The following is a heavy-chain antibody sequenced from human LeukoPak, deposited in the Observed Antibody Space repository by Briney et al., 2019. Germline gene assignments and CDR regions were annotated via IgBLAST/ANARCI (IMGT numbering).Heavy chain of an antibody. J-gene: IGHJ6*03. CDR3: ARLRLAARRALGYYYYYMDV. D-gene: IGHD6-6*01. CDR1: GGSNSSSSYY. CDR2: IYYSGST. Sequence: PSETLSLTCTVSGGSNSSSSYYWRWIRQPPGKGLEWIGSIYYSGSTYYNPSLKSRVTISVDTPKNQFSLKLSSVTAADTAVYYWARLRLAARRALGYYYYYMDVWGKGTTVTVSS. V-gene: IGHV4-39*01.